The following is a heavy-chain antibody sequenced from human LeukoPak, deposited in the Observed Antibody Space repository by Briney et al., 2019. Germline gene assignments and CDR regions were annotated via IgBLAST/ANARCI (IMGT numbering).Heavy chain of an antibody. D-gene: IGHD6-19*01. J-gene: IGHJ6*03. CDR3: ARDGRRTYSSGWYYYYYMDV. Sequence: SVKVSCKASGGTFSSYAISWVRQAPGQGLERMGGIIPIFGTANYAQKFQGRVTITTDESTSTAYMELSSLRSEDTAVYYCARDGRRTYSSGWYYYYYMDVWGKGTTVTVSS. CDR2: IIPIFGTA. CDR1: GGTFSSYA. V-gene: IGHV1-69*05.